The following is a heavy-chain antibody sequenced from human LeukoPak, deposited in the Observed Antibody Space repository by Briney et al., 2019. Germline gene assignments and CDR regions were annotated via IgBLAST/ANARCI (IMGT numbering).Heavy chain of an antibody. Sequence: GGSLRLSCAASGFTFSSYEMNWVRQAPGKGLEWVSYISSSSSTIYYADSVKGRFTISRDNAKNSLYLQMNSLRDEDTAVYYCARDTRYYYDSSGYTYFDYWGQGTLVTVSS. J-gene: IGHJ4*02. CDR1: GFTFSSYE. CDR2: ISSSSSTI. CDR3: ARDTRYYYDSSGYTYFDY. D-gene: IGHD3-22*01. V-gene: IGHV3-48*03.